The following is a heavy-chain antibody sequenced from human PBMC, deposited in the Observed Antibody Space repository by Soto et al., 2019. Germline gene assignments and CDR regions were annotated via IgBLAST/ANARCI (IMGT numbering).Heavy chain of an antibody. CDR2: INPNSGGT. CDR3: APRYYYDSSAFDY. CDR1: GYTFTGYY. J-gene: IGHJ4*02. D-gene: IGHD3-22*01. Sequence: QVQLVQSGAEVKKPGASVKVSCKASGYTFTGYYMHWVRQAPGQGLEWMGWINPNSGGTNYAQKFQGRVTMTRDTSISTAYMDLSRLRSEDTPVYYCAPRYYYDSSAFDYWGQGTVVTVAS. V-gene: IGHV1-2*02.